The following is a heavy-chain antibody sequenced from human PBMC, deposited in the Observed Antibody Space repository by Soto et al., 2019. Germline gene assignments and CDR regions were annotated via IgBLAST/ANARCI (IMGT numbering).Heavy chain of an antibody. D-gene: IGHD3-10*01. J-gene: IGHJ5*02. V-gene: IGHV4-4*02. CDR1: GGSISSSNW. Sequence: PSETLSLTCAVSGGSISSSNWWSWVRQPPGKGLEWIGEIYHSGSTNYNPSLKSRVTISVDKSKNQFSLKLSSVTAADTAVYYCARIGSYGSGGWFDPWGQGTLVTVSS. CDR2: IYHSGST. CDR3: ARIGSYGSGGWFDP.